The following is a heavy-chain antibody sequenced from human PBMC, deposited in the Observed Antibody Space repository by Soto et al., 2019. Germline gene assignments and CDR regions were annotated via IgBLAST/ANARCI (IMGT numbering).Heavy chain of an antibody. D-gene: IGHD1-1*01. CDR2: ISGSGGGT. CDR1: GFTFSSYA. CDR3: AKFGMATTKRSPPYYIDY. Sequence: PGGSLRLSCAASGFTFSSYAMSWVRQAPGQGLEWVSSISGSGGGTYYADSVKGRFTFSRDNSKSTLYLQMNSLRAEDTAVYYCAKFGMATTKRSPPYYIDYWGQGALVTVS. V-gene: IGHV3-23*01. J-gene: IGHJ4*02.